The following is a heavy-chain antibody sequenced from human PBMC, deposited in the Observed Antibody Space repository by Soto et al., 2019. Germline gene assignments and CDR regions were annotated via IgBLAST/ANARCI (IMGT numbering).Heavy chain of an antibody. CDR3: ARMYNSGYYRPEGDFYFYGMDV. J-gene: IGHJ6*02. V-gene: IGHV1-69*06. Sequence: QVQLMQSGAEVRKPGSSVTVSCKASGGTFSSNPISWVRQAPGQGLEWMGGIIPIFATPHYARRFLDRVTLTADRSTNTAYMELTGLTSEDTAIYYCARMYNSGYYRPEGDFYFYGMDVWGQGTTVTVSS. D-gene: IGHD3-22*01. CDR2: IIPIFATP. CDR1: GGTFSSNP.